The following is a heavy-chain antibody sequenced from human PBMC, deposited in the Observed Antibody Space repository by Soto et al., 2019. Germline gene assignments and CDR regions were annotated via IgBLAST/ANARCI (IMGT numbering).Heavy chain of an antibody. D-gene: IGHD2-15*01. V-gene: IGHV1-8*01. CDR1: GYSFTSYD. J-gene: IGHJ3*02. Sequence: QVQMVQSGAEVKKPGASVKVSCRASGYSFTSYDVNWVRQATGQGLEWMGWMNPNSGNKAFAQKFHGRVTMTRDTPISTAYMELSGLRSEDTAVYYCARYPYTSYCSDGSCSYDAFDIWGQGTVVTVSS. CDR3: ARYPYTSYCSDGSCSYDAFDI. CDR2: MNPNSGNK.